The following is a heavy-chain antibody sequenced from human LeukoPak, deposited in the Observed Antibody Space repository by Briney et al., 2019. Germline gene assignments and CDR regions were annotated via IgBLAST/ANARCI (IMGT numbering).Heavy chain of an antibody. CDR3: AREVQYYYGSGSSNHIGLTAYYYYMDV. J-gene: IGHJ6*03. Sequence: SGGSLRLSCAASGFTFSSYSMNWVRQAPGKGLEWVSYISSSSSTIYYADSVKGRFTISRDNAKNSLYLQMNSLRAEDTAVYYCAREVQYYYGSGSSNHIGLTAYYYYMDVWGKGTTVTISS. CDR1: GFTFSSYS. V-gene: IGHV3-48*01. CDR2: ISSSSSTI. D-gene: IGHD3-10*01.